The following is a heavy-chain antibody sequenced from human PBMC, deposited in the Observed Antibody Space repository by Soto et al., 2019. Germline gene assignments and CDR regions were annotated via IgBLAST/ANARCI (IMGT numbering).Heavy chain of an antibody. CDR2: IIPMFGTA. Sequence: QVQLVQSGAEVKKPGSSVKVSCKASGGSFTNYIISWVRQAPGQGLDWMGGIIPMFGTANYARKFQGRVIIFADENTSKEYKGCSRLTSEDTAVNSCARDRRPVTEAVAYCCSTSGYWDYYCAMDVWGQGTTVTVSS. D-gene: IGHD2-2*01. CDR1: GGSFTNYI. V-gene: IGHV1-69*01. J-gene: IGHJ6*02. CDR3: ARDRRPVTEAVAYCCSTSGYWDYYCAMDV.